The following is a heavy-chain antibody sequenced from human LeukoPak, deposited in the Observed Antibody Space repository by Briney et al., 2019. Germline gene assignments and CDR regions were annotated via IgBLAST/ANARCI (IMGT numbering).Heavy chain of an antibody. J-gene: IGHJ4*02. V-gene: IGHV3-7*01. Sequence: GGSLRLSCAASGFTFNNYWMTWVRQAPGKGLEWVGNINLDGSDKYYGDSVKGRFTISRDNAKNSLYLQMNSLSAEDTAVYYCARDTRYFDYWGQGNMVTVSS. CDR3: ARDTRYFDY. CDR2: INLDGSDK. CDR1: GFTFNNYW.